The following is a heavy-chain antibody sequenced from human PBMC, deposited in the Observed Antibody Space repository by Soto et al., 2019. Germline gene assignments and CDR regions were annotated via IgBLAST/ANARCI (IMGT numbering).Heavy chain of an antibody. CDR2: ISYDGSNK. CDR1: GFTFSSYG. D-gene: IGHD3-22*01. V-gene: IGHV3-30*03. Sequence: GGSLRLSCAASGFTFSSYGMHWVRQAPGKGLEWVAVISYDGSNKYYADSVKGRFTISRDNSKNTLYLQMNSLRAEDTAVYYCASPYYYDSSGYNTYFDYWGQGTLVTVSS. CDR3: ASPYYYDSSGYNTYFDY. J-gene: IGHJ4*02.